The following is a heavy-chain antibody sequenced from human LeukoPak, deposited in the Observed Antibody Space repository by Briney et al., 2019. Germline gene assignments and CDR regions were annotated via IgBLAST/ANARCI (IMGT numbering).Heavy chain of an antibody. Sequence: PGGSLRLSCAASGFTFSSCSMNWVRQAPGKGLEWVSSISSSSSYIYYADSVKGRFTISRDNPKKTVYMQMNSLRAEDTAVYYCAPGDPIVVVVVAMKWSDPWGQGTLVTVSS. CDR2: ISSSSSYI. V-gene: IGHV3-21*01. J-gene: IGHJ5*02. D-gene: IGHD2-15*01. CDR1: GFTFSSCS. CDR3: APGDPIVVVVVAMKWSDP.